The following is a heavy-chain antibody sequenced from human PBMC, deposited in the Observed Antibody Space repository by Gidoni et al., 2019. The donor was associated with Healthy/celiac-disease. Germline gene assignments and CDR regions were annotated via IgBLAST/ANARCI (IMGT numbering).Heavy chain of an antibody. Sequence: QLQLQASGPGLVKPSETLSLTCTVSGGPISSSSYYWGWIRQPPGKGLEWIGSIYYSGSTYYNPSLKSRVTISVDTSKNQFSLKLSSVTAADTAVYYCARESIAAAGTKAFDIWGQGTMVTVSS. CDR3: ARESIAAAGTKAFDI. V-gene: IGHV4-39*07. D-gene: IGHD6-13*01. CDR1: GGPISSSSYY. J-gene: IGHJ3*02. CDR2: IYYSGST.